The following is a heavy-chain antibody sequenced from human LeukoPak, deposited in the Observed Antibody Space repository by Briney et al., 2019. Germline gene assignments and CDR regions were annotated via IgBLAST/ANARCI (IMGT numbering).Heavy chain of an antibody. CDR3: ARHRNNWDYVGHFDF. V-gene: IGHV4-39*01. Sequence: SETLSLTCTVSGGSINTSSHYWGWIRQPPGKGLEWIGSIYYTGSTYFNPSLKSRVTISVDTSKNQFSLKLISVTAADTALYYCARHRNNWDYVGHFDFWGQGTLVTVSS. CDR1: GGSINTSSHY. D-gene: IGHD1-7*01. J-gene: IGHJ4*02. CDR2: IYYTGST.